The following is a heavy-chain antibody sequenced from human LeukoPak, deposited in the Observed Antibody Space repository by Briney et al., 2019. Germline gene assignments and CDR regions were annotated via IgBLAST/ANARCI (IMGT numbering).Heavy chain of an antibody. V-gene: IGHV4-39*07. CDR2: IYYSGST. Sequence: PSETLSLTCTVSGGSISSYYWGWIRQPPGKGLEWIGSIYYSGSTYYNPSLKSRVTISVDTSKNQFSLKLSSVTAADTAVYYCASRKYQLRNWFDPWGQGTLVTVSS. D-gene: IGHD2-2*01. CDR1: GGSISSYY. J-gene: IGHJ5*02. CDR3: ASRKYQLRNWFDP.